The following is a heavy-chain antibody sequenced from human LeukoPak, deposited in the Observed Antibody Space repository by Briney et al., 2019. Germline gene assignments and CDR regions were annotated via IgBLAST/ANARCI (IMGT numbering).Heavy chain of an antibody. V-gene: IGHV4-39*07. J-gene: IGHJ3*02. CDR3: ARTYCRGGSCYSGDAFDI. CDR1: GGSISSSSYY. CDR2: IYYSGST. Sequence: SETLSLTCTVSGGSISSSSYYWGWIRQPPGKGLEWIGSIYYSGSTYYNPSLKSRVTISVDTSKNQFSLKLSSVTAADTAVYYCARTYCRGGSCYSGDAFDIWGQGTMVTVSS. D-gene: IGHD2-15*01.